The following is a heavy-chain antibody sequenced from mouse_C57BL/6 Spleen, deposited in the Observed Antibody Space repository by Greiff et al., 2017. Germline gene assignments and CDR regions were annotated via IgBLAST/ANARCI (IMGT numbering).Heavy chain of an antibody. CDR3: ARGGGTTVVDYFDY. J-gene: IGHJ2*01. V-gene: IGHV1-55*01. CDR1: GYTFTSYW. CDR2: IYPGSGST. D-gene: IGHD1-1*01. Sequence: QVQLQQPGAELVKPGASVKMSCKASGYTFTSYWITWVKQRPGQGLEWIGDIYPGSGSTNYNEKFKSKATLTVDTSSSTAYMQLSSLTSEDSAVYYCARGGGTTVVDYFDYWGQGTTLTVSS.